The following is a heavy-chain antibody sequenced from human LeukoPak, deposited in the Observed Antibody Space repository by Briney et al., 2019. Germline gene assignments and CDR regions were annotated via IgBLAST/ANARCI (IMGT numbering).Heavy chain of an antibody. CDR2: IIPILGIA. CDR3: ARLGDIVVVPAAIYFDY. D-gene: IGHD2-2*02. CDR1: GGTFSSCA. V-gene: IGHV1-69*04. Sequence: SVKVSCKASGGTFSSCAISWVRQAPGQGLEWMGRIIPILGIANYAQKFQGRVTITADKSTSTAYMELSSLRSEDTAVYYCARLGDIVVVPAAIYFDYWGQGTLVTVSS. J-gene: IGHJ4*02.